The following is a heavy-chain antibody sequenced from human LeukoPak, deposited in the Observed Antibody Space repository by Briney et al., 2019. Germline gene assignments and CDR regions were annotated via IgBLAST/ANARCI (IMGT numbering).Heavy chain of an antibody. Sequence: SQTLSLTCAISGDSVSSNSAAWNWIRQSPSRGLEWLGRTYYRSKWYNDYAVSVKSRITINPDTSKNQFSLQLNSVTPEDTAVYYCARDSRSSGIVVVPAATGFDYWGQGTLVTVSS. J-gene: IGHJ4*02. V-gene: IGHV6-1*01. CDR1: GDSVSSNSAA. CDR3: ARDSRSSGIVVVPAATGFDY. CDR2: TYYRSKWYN. D-gene: IGHD2-2*01.